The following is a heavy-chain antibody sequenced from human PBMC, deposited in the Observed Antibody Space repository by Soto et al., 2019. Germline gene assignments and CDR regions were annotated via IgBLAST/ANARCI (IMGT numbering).Heavy chain of an antibody. J-gene: IGHJ6*02. V-gene: IGHV3-23*01. D-gene: IGHD6-13*01. CDR1: GFTFSSYA. CDR2: ISGSGGST. CDR3: AKVVAAAAFAYYYYGMDV. Sequence: GGSLRLSCAAPGFTFSSYAMSWVRQAPGKGLEWVSAISGSGGSTYYADSVKGRFTISRDNSKNTLYLQMNSLRAEDTAVYYCAKVVAAAAFAYYYYGMDVWGQGTTVTVSS.